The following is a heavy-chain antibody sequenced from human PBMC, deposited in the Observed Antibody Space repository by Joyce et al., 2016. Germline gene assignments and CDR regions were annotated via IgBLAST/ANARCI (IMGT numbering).Heavy chain of an antibody. J-gene: IGHJ4*02. Sequence: EVQLVQSVAEVTKPGESLKISCKGSGYSFTSYWIGWVRQMPGKGLEWMGIIGPGDSESRYSPSIRGKVTISADKSINTAYLQWSSLEASDTAMYYCARLGVYCGGDCYFDYWGQGTLVTVSS. V-gene: IGHV5-51*03. CDR2: IGPGDSES. CDR1: GYSFTSYW. CDR3: ARLGVYCGGDCYFDY. D-gene: IGHD2-21*02.